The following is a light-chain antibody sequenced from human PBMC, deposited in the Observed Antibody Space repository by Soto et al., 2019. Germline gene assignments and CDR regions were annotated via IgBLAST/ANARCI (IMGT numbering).Light chain of an antibody. CDR1: SSDVGGYNY. Sequence: QSALTQPASVSGSPGQSITISCTGTSSDVGGYNYVSWYQHYPGKAPKLIIYEVTSRPSGVSQRFSGSKSGNTASLTISGFQTEDEADYSCTSYSTSSTLYVFGTGTKLTVL. CDR2: EVT. J-gene: IGLJ1*01. CDR3: TSYSTSSTLYV. V-gene: IGLV2-14*01.